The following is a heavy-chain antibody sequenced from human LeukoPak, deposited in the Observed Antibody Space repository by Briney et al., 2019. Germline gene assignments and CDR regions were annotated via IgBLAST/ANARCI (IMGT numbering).Heavy chain of an antibody. D-gene: IGHD4-17*01. V-gene: IGHV3-23*01. J-gene: IGHJ4*02. CDR2: ISGSGGAT. CDR1: GFTFSSYV. CDR3: AKSTVTTGDWYFDY. Sequence: GGSLRLSRAASGFTFSSYVMTWVRQAPGKGLEWVSAISGSGGATYYADSVKGRFTISRDNSKNTLYLQMNSLRAEDTAVYYCAKSTVTTGDWYFDYWGQGTLVTVSS.